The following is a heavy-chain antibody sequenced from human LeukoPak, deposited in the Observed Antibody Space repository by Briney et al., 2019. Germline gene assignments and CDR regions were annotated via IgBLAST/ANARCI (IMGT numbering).Heavy chain of an antibody. Sequence: GESLKISCKGSGYSFTSYWIGWVRQMPGKGLEWMGIIYPGDSDTRYSPSFQGQVTISADKSISTAYLQWSSLKASDTAMYYCARHANYYGSGSYLSYWGQGTLVTVSS. J-gene: IGHJ4*02. CDR3: ARHANYYGSGSYLSY. V-gene: IGHV5-51*01. CDR1: GYSFTSYW. D-gene: IGHD3-10*01. CDR2: IYPGDSDT.